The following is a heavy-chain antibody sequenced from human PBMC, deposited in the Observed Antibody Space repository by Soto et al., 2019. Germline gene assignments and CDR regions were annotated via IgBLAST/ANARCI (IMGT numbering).Heavy chain of an antibody. J-gene: IGHJ6*02. V-gene: IGHV1-18*01. Sequence: ASVKVSCKASGYTFTSYGISWVRQAPGQGLEWMGWISAYNGNTNYAQKLQGRVTMTTDTSTSTAYMELRSLRSDDTAVYYCARERGEIRAVAGTGVYYYGMDVWGQGTTVTVSS. CDR2: ISAYNGNT. CDR1: GYTFTSYG. D-gene: IGHD6-19*01. CDR3: ARERGEIRAVAGTGVYYYGMDV.